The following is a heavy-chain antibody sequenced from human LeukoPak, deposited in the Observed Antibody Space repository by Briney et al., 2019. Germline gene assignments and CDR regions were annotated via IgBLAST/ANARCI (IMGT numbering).Heavy chain of an antibody. Sequence: SGGSLRLSCAASGFTFSSYWMSWVRQAPGKGLEWVANIKQDGSEKYYEDSVKGRFTISRDNADNSLYLQMNSLRAEDTALYYCARDARQRSDYWGLGTLVTVSS. D-gene: IGHD6-25*01. CDR3: ARDARQRSDY. CDR1: GFTFSSYW. J-gene: IGHJ4*02. CDR2: IKQDGSEK. V-gene: IGHV3-7*01.